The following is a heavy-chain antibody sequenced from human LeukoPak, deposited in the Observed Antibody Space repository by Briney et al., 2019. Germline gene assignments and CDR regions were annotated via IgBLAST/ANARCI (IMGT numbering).Heavy chain of an antibody. CDR1: GFTIGPYA. J-gene: IGHJ6*02. CDR2: IKADGSGT. D-gene: IGHD2/OR15-2a*01. CDR3: ATWAFYHNLDV. V-gene: IGHV3-43*02. Sequence: PGGSLRLSCAASGFTIGPYAMYWVRQGPGRGLEWVSVIKADGSGTFYADSVRGRFTTSRDNSKSSLYLQMNSLTSEDTALYYCATWAFYHNLDVWGQGTTVIVSS.